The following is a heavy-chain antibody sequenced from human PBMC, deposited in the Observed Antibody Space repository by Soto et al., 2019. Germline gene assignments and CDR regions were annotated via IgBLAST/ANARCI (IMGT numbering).Heavy chain of an antibody. CDR2: ISGSGGST. V-gene: IGHV3-23*01. CDR3: AKASALEQWLVLGDFDY. Sequence: GGSLRLSCAASGFTFSSYAMSWVRQAPGKGLEWVSAISGSGGSTYYADSVKGRFTISRDNSKNTPYLQMNSLRAEDKAVYYCAKASALEQWLVLGDFDYWGQGTLVTVSS. J-gene: IGHJ4*02. CDR1: GFTFSSYA. D-gene: IGHD6-19*01.